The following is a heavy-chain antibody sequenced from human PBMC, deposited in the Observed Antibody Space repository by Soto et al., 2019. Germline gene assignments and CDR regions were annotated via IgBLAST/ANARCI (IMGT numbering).Heavy chain of an antibody. CDR3: ARDKEGGSYGYWVDY. J-gene: IGHJ4*02. V-gene: IGHV3-74*01. CDR2: INSDGSST. Sequence: GSLRLSCAASGXTFSSYCMHWVRQAPGKGLVLVSRINSDGSSTIYADSVKGRFTISRDNAKNTLYLQMNSLRAEYTAVYYFARDKEGGSYGYWVDYWGQGTLGTVS. D-gene: IGHD5-18*01. CDR1: GXTFSSYC.